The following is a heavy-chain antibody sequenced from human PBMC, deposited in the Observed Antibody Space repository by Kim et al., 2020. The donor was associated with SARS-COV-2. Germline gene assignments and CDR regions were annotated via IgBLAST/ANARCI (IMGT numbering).Heavy chain of an antibody. Sequence: GGSLRLSCAASGFTFSSYGMHWVRQAPGKGLEWVAVISYDGSNKYYADSVKGRFTISRDNSKNTLYLQMNSLRAEDTAVYYCAKDLVVIDRYYGMDVWGQGTTVTVSS. CDR1: GFTFSSYG. CDR2: ISYDGSNK. J-gene: IGHJ6*02. D-gene: IGHD3-22*01. CDR3: AKDLVVIDRYYGMDV. V-gene: IGHV3-30*18.